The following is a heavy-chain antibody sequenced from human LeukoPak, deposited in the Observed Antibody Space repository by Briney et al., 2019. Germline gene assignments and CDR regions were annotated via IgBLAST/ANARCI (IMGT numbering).Heavy chain of an antibody. CDR2: IYSGGST. Sequence: PGGSLRLSCAASGFTVSSNYMSWVRQAPGKGLEWVSVIYSGGSTYYADSVKGRFTISRDNSKNTLYLQMNSLRAEDTAVHYCAIRQQTYYYYYGMDVWGQGTTVTVSS. D-gene: IGHD6-13*01. CDR3: AIRQQTYYYYYGMDV. V-gene: IGHV3-66*04. CDR1: GFTVSSNY. J-gene: IGHJ6*02.